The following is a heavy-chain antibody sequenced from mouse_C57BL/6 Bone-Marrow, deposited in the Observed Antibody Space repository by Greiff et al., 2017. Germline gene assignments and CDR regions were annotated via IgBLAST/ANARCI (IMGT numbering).Heavy chain of an antibody. J-gene: IGHJ4*01. CDR2: IRLKSDNYAT. V-gene: IGHV6-3*01. CDR3: PIYYDHDRAMDY. D-gene: IGHD2-4*01. CDR1: GFTFSNYW. Sequence: EVKVVESGGGLVQPGGSMKLSCVASGFTFSNYWMNWVRQSPEKGLEWVAQIRLKSDNYATHYAESVKGRFTISRDDSKSSVYLQMNNLRAEDTGIYYCPIYYDHDRAMDYWGQGTSVTVSS.